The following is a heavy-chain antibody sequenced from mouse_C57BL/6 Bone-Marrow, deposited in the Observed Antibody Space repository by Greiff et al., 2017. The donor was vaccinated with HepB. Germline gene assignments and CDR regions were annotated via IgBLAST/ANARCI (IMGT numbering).Heavy chain of an antibody. Sequence: QVQLQHSGAELVRPGASVKLSCKASGYTFTDYYINWVKQRPGQGLEWIARIYPGSGNTYYNEKFKGKATLTAEKSSSTAYMQLSSLTSEDSAVYFCARGAYWGQGTLVTVSA. CDR1: GYTFTDYY. J-gene: IGHJ3*01. V-gene: IGHV1-76*01. CDR2: IYPGSGNT. CDR3: ARGAY.